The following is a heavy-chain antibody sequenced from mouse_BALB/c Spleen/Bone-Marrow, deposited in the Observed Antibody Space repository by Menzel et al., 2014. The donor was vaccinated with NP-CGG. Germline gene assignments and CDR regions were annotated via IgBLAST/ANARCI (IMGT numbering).Heavy chain of an antibody. CDR1: GFTFTDYY. V-gene: IGHV7-3*02. D-gene: IGHD3-2*01. CDR2: IRNKANGYTT. Sequence: EVKLMESGGGLVQPGGSLRLSRATSGFTFTDYYMSWVRQSPGKALEWLGFIRNKANGYTTEYSASVKGRFTISRDNSRSIFYLQMNTLRAEDSATYYCARDRKDSSGYYYTMDYWGQGTSVTVSS. J-gene: IGHJ4*01. CDR3: ARDRKDSSGYYYTMDY.